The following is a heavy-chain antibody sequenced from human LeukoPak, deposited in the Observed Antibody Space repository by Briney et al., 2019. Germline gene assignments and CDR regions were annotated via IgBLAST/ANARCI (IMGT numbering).Heavy chain of an antibody. Sequence: ASVKVSCKASGGTFSSYAISWVRQAPGQGLEWLGGIIPIFGTANYAQKFQGRVTITADESTSTAYMELSSLRSEDTAVYYCARDPTVTTVAFDIWGQGKMVTVSS. V-gene: IGHV1-69*13. J-gene: IGHJ3*02. CDR3: ARDPTVTTVAFDI. CDR1: GGTFSSYA. D-gene: IGHD4-17*01. CDR2: IIPIFGTA.